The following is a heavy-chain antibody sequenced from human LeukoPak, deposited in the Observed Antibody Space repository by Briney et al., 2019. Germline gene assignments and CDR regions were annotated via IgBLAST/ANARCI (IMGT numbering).Heavy chain of an antibody. CDR2: ISGSGGST. CDR1: GITFSSYA. V-gene: IGHV3-23*01. J-gene: IGHJ4*02. Sequence: GGSLRLSCAASGITFSSYAMSWVRQAAGKGLEWVSAISGSGGSTYYADSVKGRFTISSGNSKNTLYLQMNSLRAEHTAVYYCAKAVTEAPGYWGQGTLVTVSS. CDR3: AKAVTEAPGY.